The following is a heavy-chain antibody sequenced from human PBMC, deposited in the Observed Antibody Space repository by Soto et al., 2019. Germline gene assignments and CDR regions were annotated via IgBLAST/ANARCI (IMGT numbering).Heavy chain of an antibody. CDR3: TRGAGQGSGSYD. D-gene: IGHD3-10*01. CDR2: ASAYNGNT. V-gene: IGHV1-18*01. Sequence: QVQLVQSGAEVKKPGASVKVSCKASGYIFTSYGITWVRLAPGQGLEWMGWASAYNGNTKYAQKLQGRVTMSTDTSTSTAYMELRSLRSDDTAVYYCTRGAGQGSGSYDWGQGTLVTVSS. CDR1: GYIFTSYG. J-gene: IGHJ4*02.